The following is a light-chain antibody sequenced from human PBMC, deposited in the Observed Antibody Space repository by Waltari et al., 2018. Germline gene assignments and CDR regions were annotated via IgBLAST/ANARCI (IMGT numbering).Light chain of an antibody. Sequence: EVVLTQSPATLSVSLGERATLSCRASQSVSSDLAWYQHKPGQAPRLIIHGASIRATGIPARFSGSGSGTEFTLTISSLQSEDSAVYYCQQYNKWPPGTFGQGTKVEIK. J-gene: IGKJ1*01. CDR2: GAS. CDR3: QQYNKWPPGT. V-gene: IGKV3-15*01. CDR1: QSVSSD.